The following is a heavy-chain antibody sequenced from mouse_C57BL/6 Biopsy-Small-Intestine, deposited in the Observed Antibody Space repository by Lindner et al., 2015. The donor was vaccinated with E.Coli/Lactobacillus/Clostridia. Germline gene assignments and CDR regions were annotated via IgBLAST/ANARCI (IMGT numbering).Heavy chain of an antibody. CDR2: IYIGDGDT. Sequence: VQLQESGPELVKPGASVKISCKASGYAFSSSWMNWVKQRPGEGLEWIGRIYIGDGDTNYSGKFKGKASLTADKSSSTAYMQLSSLSSEDSAVYFCARPYGNYLDYWGQGTTLTVSS. J-gene: IGHJ2*01. CDR3: ARPYGNYLDY. D-gene: IGHD2-1*01. CDR1: GYAFSSSW. V-gene: IGHV1-82*01.